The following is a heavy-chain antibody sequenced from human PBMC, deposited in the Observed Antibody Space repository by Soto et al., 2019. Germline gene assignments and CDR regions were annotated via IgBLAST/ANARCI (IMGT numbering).Heavy chain of an antibody. CDR1: GYTFTSYD. J-gene: IGHJ4*02. V-gene: IGHV1-8*01. D-gene: IGHD6-19*01. CDR3: ATERSSGWYVDY. Sequence: QVQLVQSGAEVKKPGASVKVSCKASGYTFTSYDINWVRQATGQGLEWMGWMNPNSGNTGYAQKTXGXXTRTRNTTRSTAYMELSSLRSEDTAVYYCATERSSGWYVDYWGQGTLVTVSS. CDR2: MNPNSGNT.